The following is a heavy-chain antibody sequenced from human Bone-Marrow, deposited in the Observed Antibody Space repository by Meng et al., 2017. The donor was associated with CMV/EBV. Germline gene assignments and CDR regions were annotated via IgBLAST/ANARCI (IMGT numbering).Heavy chain of an antibody. V-gene: IGHV3-66*02. D-gene: IGHD6-19*01. CDR1: GFTVSSNY. CDR3: ARQSPGFSRGWYTPVDY. J-gene: IGHJ4*02. Sequence: GESLKISCAASGFTVSSNYMSWVRQAPGKGLEWVSIIYSGGNTYYADSVKGRFTISRDNSKNTLYLQMNSLRADDTAVYYCARQSPGFSRGWYTPVDYWGQGTLVTVSS. CDR2: IYSGGNT.